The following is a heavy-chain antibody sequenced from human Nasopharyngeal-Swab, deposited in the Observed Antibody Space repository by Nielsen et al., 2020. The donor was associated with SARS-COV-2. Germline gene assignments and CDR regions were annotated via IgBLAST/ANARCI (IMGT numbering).Heavy chain of an antibody. D-gene: IGHD2-15*01. CDR2: ISGDGSAT. V-gene: IGHV3-74*01. J-gene: IGHJ3*02. CDR1: GSNSSSYW. Sequence: GGSLRLSCVASGSNSSSYWLNWVRQVPGKGLVWISRISGDGSATSYADSVQGRFIIARDNARNTVLLQMNSLREEDTAVYYCGGIWSSNGAFDSWGQGTMVTVSS. CDR3: GGIWSSNGAFDS.